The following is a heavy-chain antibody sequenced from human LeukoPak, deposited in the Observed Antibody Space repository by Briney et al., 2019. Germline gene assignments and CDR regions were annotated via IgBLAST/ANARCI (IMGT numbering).Heavy chain of an antibody. V-gene: IGHV4-30-4*01. J-gene: IGHJ6*02. Sequence: ASETLSLTCSVSGGSVSSGSYYWNWIRQPPGKGLEWIGYIYYSGSTYYNPSLKSRVTISVDTSKNQFSLKLSSVTAADTAVYYCARDSDYYYYGMDVWGQGTTVTVSS. CDR3: ARDSDYYYYGMDV. CDR2: IYYSGST. CDR1: GGSVSSGSYY.